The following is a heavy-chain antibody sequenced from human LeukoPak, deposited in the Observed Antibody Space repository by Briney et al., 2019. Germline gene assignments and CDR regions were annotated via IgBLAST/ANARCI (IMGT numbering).Heavy chain of an antibody. CDR3: ARARAVTMVQGVITNNWFDP. D-gene: IGHD3-10*01. CDR1: GYSISSGYY. Sequence: PSETLSLTCAVSGYSISSGYYWGWIRQPPGKGLEWIGSIYHSGSTYYNPSLKSRVTISVDTSKNQFSLKLSSVTAADTAVYYCARARAVTMVQGVITNNWFDPWGQGTLVTVSS. CDR2: IYHSGST. J-gene: IGHJ5*02. V-gene: IGHV4-38-2*01.